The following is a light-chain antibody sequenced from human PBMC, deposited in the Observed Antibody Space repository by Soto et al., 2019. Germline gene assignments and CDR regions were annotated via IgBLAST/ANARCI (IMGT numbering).Light chain of an antibody. CDR3: SSFTTSSSVV. J-gene: IGLJ2*01. Sequence: QSALTQPASVSGSPGQSITISCTGTSSDVGYYNYVSWYQQHPGKAPKLMIYDVNNRPSGVSDRFSGSKSGNTASLTISGLQAEDEGDYHCSSFTTSSSVVFGGGTKLTVL. V-gene: IGLV2-14*01. CDR1: SSDVGYYNY. CDR2: DVN.